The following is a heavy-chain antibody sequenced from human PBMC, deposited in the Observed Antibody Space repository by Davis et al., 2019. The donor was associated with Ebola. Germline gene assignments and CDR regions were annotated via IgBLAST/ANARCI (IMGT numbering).Heavy chain of an antibody. V-gene: IGHV4-34*01. CDR3: ARERPGAAAGNYYYYYGMDV. J-gene: IGHJ6*02. CDR1: GGSFSDYY. Sequence: GSLRLSCAVYGGSFSDYYWSWIRQPPGKGLEWIGEINHSGSTNYNPSLKSRVTISVDTSKNQFSLKLSSVTAADTAVYYCARERPGAAAGNYYYYYGMDVWGQGTTVTVSS. D-gene: IGHD6-13*01. CDR2: INHSGST.